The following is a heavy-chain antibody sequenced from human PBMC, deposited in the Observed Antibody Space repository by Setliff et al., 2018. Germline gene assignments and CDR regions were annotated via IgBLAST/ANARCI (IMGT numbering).Heavy chain of an antibody. CDR2: INHSGST. J-gene: IGHJ6*03. CDR3: ARLSGFLYIDV. Sequence: SETLSLTCAASGGTFTYYYWTWIRQPPGKGLEWIGEINHSGSTNYNPSLKSRVTISLDTSKNQFSLELSSVTAADTAVYYCARLSGFLYIDVWGKGTTVTVSS. D-gene: IGHD3-3*01. CDR1: GGTFTYYY. V-gene: IGHV4-34*01.